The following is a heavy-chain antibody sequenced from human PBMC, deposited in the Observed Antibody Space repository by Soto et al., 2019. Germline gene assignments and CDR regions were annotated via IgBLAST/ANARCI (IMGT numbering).Heavy chain of an antibody. V-gene: IGHV1-46*01. J-gene: IGHJ3*02. D-gene: IGHD3-22*01. CDR1: GYTFTSYY. CDR2: INPSGGST. CDR3: ARVGALDYDSSGYYYVALRAFDI. Sequence: ASVKVSCKASGYTFTSYYMHWVRQAPGQGLEWMGIINPSGGSTSYAQKFQGRVTMTRDTSTSTVYMELSSLRSEDTAVYYCARVGALDYDSSGYYYVALRAFDIWGQGTMVTVSS.